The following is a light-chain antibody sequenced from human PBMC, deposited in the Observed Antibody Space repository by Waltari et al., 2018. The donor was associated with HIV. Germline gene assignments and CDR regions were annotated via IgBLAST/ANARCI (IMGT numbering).Light chain of an antibody. CDR2: RNN. Sequence: QSVLTQPPSASGTPGQRVTISCSGSSSNIGSYYVYWYQQLPGTAPKLLIYRNNQRHSGVPDRFSGSKSGTSASLAINGLRSEDEADYYCAAWTDSLTAVVFSGGTKLSVL. CDR1: SSNIGSYY. CDR3: AAWTDSLTAVV. J-gene: IGLJ2*01. V-gene: IGLV1-47*01.